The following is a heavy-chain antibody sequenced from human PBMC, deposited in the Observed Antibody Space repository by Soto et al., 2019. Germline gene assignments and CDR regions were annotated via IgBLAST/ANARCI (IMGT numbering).Heavy chain of an antibody. CDR2: ISDDGSRT. V-gene: IGHV3-23*01. D-gene: IGHD3-16*01. Sequence: GSLRLSCAASGFSFSTFEMSWVRQAPGRGLEWVSFISDDGSRTYYADAVKGRFTISRDNSKHTLCLQMNSLTAEDTAVYACVKGGWLDFWGQGTLVTVSS. CDR3: VKGGWLDF. CDR1: GFSFSTFE. J-gene: IGHJ5*01.